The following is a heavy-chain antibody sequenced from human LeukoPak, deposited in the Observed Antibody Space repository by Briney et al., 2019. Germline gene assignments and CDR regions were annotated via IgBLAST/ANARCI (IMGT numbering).Heavy chain of an antibody. Sequence: SGPALVKPTQTLTLTCSFSGFSLSTNGMCVSWIRQPPGKALEWLARFGWDDDKYYSAPLKTRLTISRDTSKNQVVLTMTNMDPVDTARYYCARRYCSGGSCYSEYDYFDYWGQGALVTVSS. CDR3: ARRYCSGGSCYSEYDYFDY. CDR1: GFSLSTNGMC. J-gene: IGHJ4*02. V-gene: IGHV2-70*11. D-gene: IGHD2-15*01. CDR2: FGWDDDK.